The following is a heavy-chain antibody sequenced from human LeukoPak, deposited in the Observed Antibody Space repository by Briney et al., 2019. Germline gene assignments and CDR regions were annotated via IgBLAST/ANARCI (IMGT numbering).Heavy chain of an antibody. CDR3: ARTARLLDY. CDR1: GFSFSDHY. Sequence: PGGSLRLSCAASGFSFSDHYMTWIRQAPGKGLEWLSYISNSGGTTNYADSVKGRFTVSRDNAKNSLSLQMNSLRAEDTAVYYCARTARLLDYWGQGTLVTVSS. V-gene: IGHV3-11*01. J-gene: IGHJ4*02. D-gene: IGHD2-21*02. CDR2: ISNSGGTT.